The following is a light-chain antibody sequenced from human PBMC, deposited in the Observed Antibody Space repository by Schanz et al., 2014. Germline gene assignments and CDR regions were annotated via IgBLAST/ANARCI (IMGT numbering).Light chain of an antibody. V-gene: IGKV1D-16*01. CDR3: QQYNSYSIT. Sequence: DVLMTQSPASVSASVGDRVTITCRASQDISSWLAWYQQKPGKAPKLLINAASVLESGVPSRFSGSGSGTAFTLTISGLQPDDFATYYCQQYNSYSITFGQGTRLDIK. CDR2: AAS. CDR1: QDISSW. J-gene: IGKJ5*01.